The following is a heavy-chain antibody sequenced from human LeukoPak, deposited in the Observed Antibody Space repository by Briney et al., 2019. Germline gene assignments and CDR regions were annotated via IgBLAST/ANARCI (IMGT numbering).Heavy chain of an antibody. J-gene: IGHJ4*02. CDR3: VRDPHIVVVPAARVYYFDY. D-gene: IGHD2-2*01. CDR1: GFTFNTYS. V-gene: IGHV3-21*01. CDR2: ISSRSSYYI. Sequence: PGRSLRLSCAASGFTFNTYSMNWVRQAPGKGLEWVSSISSRSSYYIYYADSVKGRFTISRDNAKNSLYLQMDSLRAEDTAVYYCVRDPHIVVVPAARVYYFDYWGQGTLVTVSS.